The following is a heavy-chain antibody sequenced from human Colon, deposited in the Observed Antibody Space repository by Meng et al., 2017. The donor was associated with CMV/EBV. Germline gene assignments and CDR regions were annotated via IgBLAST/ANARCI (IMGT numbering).Heavy chain of an antibody. J-gene: IGHJ4*02. CDR1: GYNFTSNN. CDR3: ARDGLSGRYFDY. CDR2: IETKTGNP. V-gene: IGHV7-4-1*02. D-gene: IGHD6-25*01. Sequence: SCKASGYNFTSNNMIWVRQAPGQGPEWMGWIETKTGNPTYAQGFTGRFGFSLGTSVSTTYLQISSLKAEDTAVYYCARDGLSGRYFDYWGQGTLVTV.